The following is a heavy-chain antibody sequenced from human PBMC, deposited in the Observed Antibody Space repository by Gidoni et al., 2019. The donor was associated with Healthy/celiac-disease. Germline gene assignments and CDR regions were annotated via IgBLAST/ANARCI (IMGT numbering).Heavy chain of an antibody. CDR1: GFTFSGSA. CDR3: TRHLTVDWNYDGIDY. V-gene: IGHV3-73*02. J-gene: IGHJ4*02. CDR2: IRSKANSYAT. D-gene: IGHD1-7*01. Sequence: EVQLVESGGGLVQPGGSLKLSCAASGFTFSGSAMHGVRQASGKGLEWVGRIRSKANSYATAYAASVKGRFTISRDDSKNTAYLQMNSLKTEDTAVYYCTRHLTVDWNYDGIDYWGQGTLVTVSS.